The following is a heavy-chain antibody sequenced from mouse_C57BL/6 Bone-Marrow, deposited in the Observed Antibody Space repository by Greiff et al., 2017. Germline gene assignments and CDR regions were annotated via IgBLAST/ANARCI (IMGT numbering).Heavy chain of an antibody. V-gene: IGHV5-4*01. CDR1: GFTFSSYA. CDR2: ISDGGSYT. CDR3: AGDRGLRGFAY. Sequence: EVHLVESGGGLVKPGGSLKLSCAASGFTFSSYAMSWVRQTPEKRLEWVATISDGGSYTYYPDNVKGRFTISRDNAKNTLYLQMSHLKSEDTAMYDWAGDRGLRGFAYWGQGTLVTVSA. D-gene: IGHD6-1*01. J-gene: IGHJ3*01.